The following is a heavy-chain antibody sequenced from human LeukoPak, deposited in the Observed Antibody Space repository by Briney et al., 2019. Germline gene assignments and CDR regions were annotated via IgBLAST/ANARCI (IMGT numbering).Heavy chain of an antibody. CDR2: IYYSGST. Sequence: SETLSLTCTVSGGPISSSSYYWGWIRQPPGKGLEWIGSIYYSGSTYYNPSLKSRVTISVDTSENQFSLKLSSVTAADTAVYYCARPRSSSSGYLDYWGQGTLVTVSS. V-gene: IGHV4-39*01. J-gene: IGHJ4*02. CDR3: ARPRSSSSGYLDY. CDR1: GGPISSSSYY. D-gene: IGHD3-22*01.